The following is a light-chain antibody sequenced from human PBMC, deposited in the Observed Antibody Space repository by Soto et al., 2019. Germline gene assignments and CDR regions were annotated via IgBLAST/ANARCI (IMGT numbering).Light chain of an antibody. Sequence: DIQMTQSPSTLSASVGDSVTITCRASESMNTWLAWYQQRPGKAPKLLISKASNLQRGVSSRFSGSGSGAEFTLTISSLQPDDLATYYCQQYNSYPWTFGQRTKVEIK. CDR1: ESMNTW. CDR3: QQYNSYPWT. J-gene: IGKJ1*01. V-gene: IGKV1-5*03. CDR2: KAS.